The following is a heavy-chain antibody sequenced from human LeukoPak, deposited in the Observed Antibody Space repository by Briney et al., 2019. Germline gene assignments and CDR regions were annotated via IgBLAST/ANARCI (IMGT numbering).Heavy chain of an antibody. CDR1: GGSIRSSGHN. J-gene: IGHJ4*02. CDR3: ARRPKQPGFWSGYVDY. CDR2: IFYSGNT. D-gene: IGHD3-3*01. Sequence: PSETLSLTCTVSGGSIRSSGHNWDWIRQPPGKGLEYIVSIFYSGNTYYNPSLKSRVTISVYTSKNQFSLKLSSVTAADTAVYYCARRPKQPGFWSGYVDYWGQGTLVTVSS. V-gene: IGHV4-39*01.